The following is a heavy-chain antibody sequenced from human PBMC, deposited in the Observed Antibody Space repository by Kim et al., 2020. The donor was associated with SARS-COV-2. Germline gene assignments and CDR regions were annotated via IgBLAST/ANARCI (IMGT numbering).Heavy chain of an antibody. CDR3: ASPRGGKDY. CDR1: GGSFSGYY. Sequence: SQTLSLTCAVYGGSFSGYYWSWIRQPPGKGLEWIGEINHSGSTNYNPSLKSRVTISVDTSKNQFSLKLSSVTSADTAVYYCASPRGGKDYWGQGTLVTVS. CDR2: INHSGST. D-gene: IGHD3-10*01. J-gene: IGHJ4*02. V-gene: IGHV4-34*01.